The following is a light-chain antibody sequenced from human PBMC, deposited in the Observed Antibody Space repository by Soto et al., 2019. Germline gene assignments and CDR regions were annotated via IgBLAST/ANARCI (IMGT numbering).Light chain of an antibody. V-gene: IGLV6-57*03. J-gene: IGLJ3*02. CDR2: EDN. CDR1: SGSIASNY. Sequence: NFMLTQPHSVSESPGKTATISCTRSSGSIASNYVQWYQLRPGSAPTTVIYEDNQRPSGVPDRFSGSIDSSSNSASPTISGLKTDDEAHYYCQSYDSSNPWVFGGGTKLTVL. CDR3: QSYDSSNPWV.